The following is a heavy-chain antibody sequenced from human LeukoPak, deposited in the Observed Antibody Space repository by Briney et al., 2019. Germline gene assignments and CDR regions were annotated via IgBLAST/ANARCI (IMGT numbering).Heavy chain of an antibody. CDR3: ARHYSITMVRGVIFDWFDP. D-gene: IGHD3-10*01. J-gene: IGHJ5*02. Sequence: PSKTLSLTCTVSGGSISSSSYYWGWIRQPPGKGLEWVGSIYYSGSTYYNPSLKSRVTISVDTSKNQFSLKLSSVTAADTAVYYCARHYSITMVRGVIFDWFDPWGQGTLVTVSS. V-gene: IGHV4-39*01. CDR2: IYYSGST. CDR1: GGSISSSSYY.